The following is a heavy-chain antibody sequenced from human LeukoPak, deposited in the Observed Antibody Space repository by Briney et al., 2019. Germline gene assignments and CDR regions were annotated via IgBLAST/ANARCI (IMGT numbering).Heavy chain of an antibody. CDR1: GGSISSSSYY. J-gene: IGHJ3*02. D-gene: IGHD2-21*02. CDR3: ARVGGYCGGDCPYPSGVGAFDI. CDR2: IYYSGST. V-gene: IGHV4-39*07. Sequence: PSETLSLTCTVSGGSISSSSYYWGWIHQPPGKGLEWIGSIYYSGSTYYNPSLKSRVTISVDTSKNQFSLKLSSVTAADTAVYYCARVGGYCGGDCPYPSGVGAFDIWGQGTMVTVTS.